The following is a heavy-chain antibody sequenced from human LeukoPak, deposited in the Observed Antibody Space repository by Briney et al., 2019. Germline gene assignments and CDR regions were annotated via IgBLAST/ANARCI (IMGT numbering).Heavy chain of an antibody. D-gene: IGHD3-3*01. J-gene: IGHJ4*02. CDR3: ARATTIFGVVISYYFDY. Sequence: SDGSSTSYADSVKGRFTISRDNAKNTLYLQMNSLRAEDTAVYYCARATTIFGVVISYYFDYWGQGTLVTVSS. CDR2: SDGSST. V-gene: IGHV3-74*01.